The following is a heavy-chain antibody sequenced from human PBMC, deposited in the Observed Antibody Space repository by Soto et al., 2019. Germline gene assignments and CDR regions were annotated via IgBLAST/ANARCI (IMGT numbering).Heavy chain of an antibody. CDR3: AKDGVGWVTTVSYFDS. CDR2: ISVSGDTT. Sequence: EVQLLESGGGLVQSGGSLRLSCAASGFTFSSFAMNWVRQAPGKGLEWVSTISVSGDTTTYADSVKGRFTISRDNSMDTLYLQMNSLRAEDTALYFCAKDGVGWVTTVSYFDSWGQGKRVTVSS. D-gene: IGHD4-4*01. V-gene: IGHV3-23*01. J-gene: IGHJ4*02. CDR1: GFTFSSFA.